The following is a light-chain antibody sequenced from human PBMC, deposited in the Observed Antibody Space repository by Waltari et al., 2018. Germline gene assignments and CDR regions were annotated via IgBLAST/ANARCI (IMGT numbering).Light chain of an antibody. CDR3: QQYSNWPPAT. V-gene: IGKV3-15*01. CDR2: DAS. CDR1: QSVGGN. Sequence: EIVMTQSPATLSVSPGERATLSCRASQSVGGNLAWYQQNPGQAPRLIMYDASTRATGTPARFSGSGYGTEFTLTISSLQSEDFAVYYCQQYSNWPPATFGQGTKVEIK. J-gene: IGKJ1*01.